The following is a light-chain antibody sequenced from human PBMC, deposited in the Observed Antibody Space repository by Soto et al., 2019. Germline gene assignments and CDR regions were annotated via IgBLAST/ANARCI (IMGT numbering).Light chain of an antibody. CDR1: QSVSNNF. CDR3: QPYGSSPNT. CDR2: GAS. V-gene: IGKV3-20*01. Sequence: EIVLAQSPGTLSLSPGQGATLSCRASQSVSNNFLVWYQHKPGQAPRVLIYGASRRATGIPDRFSGSGSETDFTLMISRLEPDDFAVYYCQPYGSSPNTFGQGTRLEIK. J-gene: IGKJ5*01.